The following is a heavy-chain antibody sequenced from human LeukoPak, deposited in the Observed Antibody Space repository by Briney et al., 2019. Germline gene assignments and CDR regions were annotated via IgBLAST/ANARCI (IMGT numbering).Heavy chain of an antibody. D-gene: IGHD3-16*02. CDR3: ARVLGGYDYVWGSYRYTAGWFDP. J-gene: IGHJ5*02. CDR1: GGTFSSYA. Sequence: GASVKVSCKASGGTFSSYAISWVRQAPGQGLEWMGEIIPIFGTANYAQKLQGRVTMTTDTSTSTAYMELRSLRSDDTAVYYCARVLGGYDYVWGSYRYTAGWFDPWGQGTLVTVSS. V-gene: IGHV1-69*05. CDR2: IIPIFGTA.